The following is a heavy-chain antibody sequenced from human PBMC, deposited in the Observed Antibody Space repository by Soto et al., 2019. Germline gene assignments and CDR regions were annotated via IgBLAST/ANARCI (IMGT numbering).Heavy chain of an antibody. V-gene: IGHV4-34*01. Sequence: SETLSLTCAVSGGSFRGYFWSWIRQSPDKGLEWIGEISDSGSTYYNPSFKSRLTISVDTSKSQISLTLTSVTAADSAVYYCQGGDFWGQGTRVTVSS. J-gene: IGHJ4*02. CDR3: QGGDF. CDR2: ISDSGST. CDR1: GGSFRGYF. D-gene: IGHD3-16*01.